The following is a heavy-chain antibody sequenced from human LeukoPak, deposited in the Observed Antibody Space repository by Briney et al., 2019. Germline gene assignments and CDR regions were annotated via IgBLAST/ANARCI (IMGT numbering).Heavy chain of an antibody. J-gene: IGHJ3*02. CDR3: SSDFGDYFGAFDI. D-gene: IGHD4-17*01. Sequence: GGSLRLSCAASGFTFSGSAMHWVRQASGKGPEWVGHIRNKARNYATAYGAPMKGRFTISRDDSKNTAYLQMNSLKTEDTAVYYCSSDFGDYFGAFDIWGQGTTVTVSS. V-gene: IGHV3-73*01. CDR2: IRNKARNYAT. CDR1: GFTFSGSA.